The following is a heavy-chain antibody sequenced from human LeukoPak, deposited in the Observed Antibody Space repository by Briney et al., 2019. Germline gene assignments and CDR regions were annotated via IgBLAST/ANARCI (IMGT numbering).Heavy chain of an antibody. J-gene: IGHJ4*02. Sequence: PGGSLRLSCAASGFTFDDYAMHWVRQAPGKGLEWVSGISWNSGSIGYADSVKGRLTISRDNAKNSLYLQMNSLRAEDTALYYCAKDIAAAGTGSFDYWGQGTLVTVSS. CDR1: GFTFDDYA. V-gene: IGHV3-9*01. CDR2: ISWNSGSI. D-gene: IGHD6-13*01. CDR3: AKDIAAAGTGSFDY.